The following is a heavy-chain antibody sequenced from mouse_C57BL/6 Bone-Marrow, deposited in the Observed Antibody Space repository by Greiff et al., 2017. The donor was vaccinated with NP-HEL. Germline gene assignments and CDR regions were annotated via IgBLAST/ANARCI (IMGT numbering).Heavy chain of an antibody. V-gene: IGHV1-15*01. J-gene: IGHJ3*01. CDR3: TRPIYYDYDGFAY. CDR2: IDPETGGT. CDR1: GYTFTDYE. D-gene: IGHD2-4*01. Sequence: VHLVESGAELVRPGASVTLSCKASGYTFTDYEMHWVKQTPVHGLEWIGAIDPETGGTAYNQKFKGKAILTADKSSSTAYMELRSLTSEDSAVYYCTRPIYYDYDGFAYWGQGTLVTVSA.